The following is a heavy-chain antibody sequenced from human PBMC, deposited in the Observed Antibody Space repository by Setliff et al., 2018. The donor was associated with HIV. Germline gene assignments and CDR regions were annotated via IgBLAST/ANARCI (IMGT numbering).Heavy chain of an antibody. J-gene: IGHJ4*02. CDR2: IYHTGSS. CDR1: GFSISSRYY. CDR3: ARGSVEMATYYFDY. Sequence: SETLSLTCTVSGFSISSRYYWGWIGKSPGKGLEWIGRIYHTGSSYYNPSTNDRATISLDTSKNQFSLKLSSVTAADTAVYYCARGSVEMATYYFDYWGQGTLVTVSS. V-gene: IGHV4-38-2*02. D-gene: IGHD5-12*01.